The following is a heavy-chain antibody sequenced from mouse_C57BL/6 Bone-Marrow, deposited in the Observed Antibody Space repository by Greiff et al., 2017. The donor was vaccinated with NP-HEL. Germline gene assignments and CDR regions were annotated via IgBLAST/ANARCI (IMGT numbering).Heavy chain of an antibody. J-gene: IGHJ4*01. CDR3: TRGRGSSLPMAMDY. V-gene: IGHV6-6*01. CDR2: IRNKANNHAT. CDR1: GFTFSDAW. Sequence: EVKLEESGGGLVQPGGSMKLSCAASGFTFSDAWMDWVRQSPEKGLELVAEIRNKANNHATYYAEFVTGRFHISRDDSKSSVYLQMNSLRAEDTGIYYCTRGRGSSLPMAMDYWGQGTSVTVSS. D-gene: IGHD1-1*01.